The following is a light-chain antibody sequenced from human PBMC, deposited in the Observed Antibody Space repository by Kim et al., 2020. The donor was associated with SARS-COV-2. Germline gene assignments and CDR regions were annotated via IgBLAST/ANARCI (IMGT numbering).Light chain of an antibody. Sequence: QAGLTQPPSVSKGLRQTATLTCTGNSNNVGNQGAAWLQQHQGHPPKLLSYRNNNRPSGISERFSASRLGDTASLTITGLQPEDEADYYCSAWDSSLSAWVFGGGTKLTVL. CDR3: SAWDSSLSAWV. V-gene: IGLV10-54*01. CDR2: RNN. CDR1: SNNVGNQG. J-gene: IGLJ2*01.